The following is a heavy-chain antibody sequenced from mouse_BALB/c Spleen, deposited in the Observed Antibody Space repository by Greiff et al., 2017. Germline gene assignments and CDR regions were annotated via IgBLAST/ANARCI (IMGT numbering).Heavy chain of an antibody. Sequence: EVQRVESGGGLVQPGGSLKLSCAASGFTFSSYGMSWVRQTPDKRLELVATINSNGGSTYYPDSVKGRFTISRDNAKNTLYLQMSSLKSEDTAMYYCARRDSTATPYFDYWGQGTTLTVSS. CDR3: ARRDSTATPYFDY. CDR2: INSNGGST. D-gene: IGHD1-2*01. CDR1: GFTFSSYG. J-gene: IGHJ2*01. V-gene: IGHV5-6-3*01.